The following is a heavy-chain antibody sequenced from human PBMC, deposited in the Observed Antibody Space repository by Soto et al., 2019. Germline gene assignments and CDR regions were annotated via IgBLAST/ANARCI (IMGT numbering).Heavy chain of an antibody. D-gene: IGHD2-2*01. CDR2: IYYSGST. J-gene: IGHJ3*02. Sequence: SETLSLTCTVSGGSISSSSYYWGWIRQPPGKGLEWIGSIYYSGSTYYNPSLKSRVTISVDTSKNQFSLKLSSVTAADTAVYYCARQLIVVVPADAFDIWGQGTMVTVSS. V-gene: IGHV4-39*01. CDR3: ARQLIVVVPADAFDI. CDR1: GGSISSSSYY.